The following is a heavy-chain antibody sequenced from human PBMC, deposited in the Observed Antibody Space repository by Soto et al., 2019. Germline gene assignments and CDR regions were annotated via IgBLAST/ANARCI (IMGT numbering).Heavy chain of an antibody. Sequence: GSLRLSCAASGFTFSSYAMHWVRQAPGKGLEWVAVISYDGSNKYYADSVKGRFTISRDNSKNTLYLQMNSLRAEDTAVYFSKADPIPYYWMDFWGQGPTVTGSS. J-gene: IGHJ6*02. V-gene: IGHV3-30-3*01. CDR3: KADPIPYYWMDF. D-gene: IGHD6-13*01. CDR2: ISYDGSNK. CDR1: GFTFSSYA.